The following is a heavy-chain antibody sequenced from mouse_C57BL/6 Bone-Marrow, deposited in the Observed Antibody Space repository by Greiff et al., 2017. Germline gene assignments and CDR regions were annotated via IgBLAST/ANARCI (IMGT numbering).Heavy chain of an antibody. CDR2: IDPSDSYT. Sequence: VQLQQPGAELVRPGTSVKLSCKASGYTFTSYWMHWVKQRPGQGLEWIGVIDPSDSYTNYNQKFKGKATLTVDTSSSTAYMQLSSLTSEDSAVYYCARGDDNYWFAYWGQGTMVTVSA. CDR3: ARGDDNYWFAY. CDR1: GYTFTSYW. V-gene: IGHV1-59*01. D-gene: IGHD2-1*01. J-gene: IGHJ3*01.